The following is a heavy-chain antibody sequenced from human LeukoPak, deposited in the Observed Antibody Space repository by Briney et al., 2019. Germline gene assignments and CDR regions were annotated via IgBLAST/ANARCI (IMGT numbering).Heavy chain of an antibody. V-gene: IGHV4-59*01. CDR3: ARDGAYGSGSYYPFDY. J-gene: IGHJ4*02. CDR1: GGSISSYY. CDR2: IFYNGNT. D-gene: IGHD3-10*01. Sequence: SETLSLTCAVSGGSISSYYWSWIRQPPGKGLEWIGYIFYNGNTNYNPSLRSRVTMSLDTSKNQFSLKLTSVTAADMAVYYCARDGAYGSGSYYPFDYWGQGTLVTVSS.